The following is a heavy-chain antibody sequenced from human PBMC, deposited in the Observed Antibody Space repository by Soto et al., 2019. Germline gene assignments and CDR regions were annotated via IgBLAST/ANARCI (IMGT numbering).Heavy chain of an antibody. J-gene: IGHJ4*02. CDR2: ISGSGGST. Sequence: EVQLLESGGGLVQPGGSLRLSCAASGFTFSSYAMSWVRQAPGKGLEWVSAISGSGGSTYYADSVKGRFTISRDNSKNTLYLQMNSLRAEDTAVYYCAKDPGGTTLGRRGYFDYWGQGTLVTVSS. CDR1: GFTFSSYA. CDR3: AKDPGGTTLGRRGYFDY. V-gene: IGHV3-23*01. D-gene: IGHD3-10*02.